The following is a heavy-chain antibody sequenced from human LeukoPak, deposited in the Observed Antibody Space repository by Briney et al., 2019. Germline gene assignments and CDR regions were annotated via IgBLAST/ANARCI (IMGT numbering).Heavy chain of an antibody. Sequence: PSETLSLTCTVSGGSISSYYWSWIRQPPGKGLEWIGYIYYSGSTNYNPSLKSRVTISVDTSKNQFSLKLSSVTAADTAVYYCVRGYSSGWGVTYYFDYWGQGTLVTVSS. CDR3: VRGYSSGWGVTYYFDY. V-gene: IGHV4-59*01. J-gene: IGHJ4*02. CDR2: IYYSGST. CDR1: GGSISSYY. D-gene: IGHD6-19*01.